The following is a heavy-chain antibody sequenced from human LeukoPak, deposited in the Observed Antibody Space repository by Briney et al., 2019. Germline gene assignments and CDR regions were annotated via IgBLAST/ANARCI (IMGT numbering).Heavy chain of an antibody. J-gene: IGHJ4*02. CDR2: IYHSGST. CDR3: ARSRDTWIFDY. V-gene: IGHV4-30-2*01. Sequence: SETLSLTCAVSGGSISSGGYSWSWIRRPPGKGLEWIGYIYHSGSTYYNPSLKSRVTISVDRSKNQFSLKLSSVTAADTAVYYCARSRDTWIFDYWGQGTLVTVSS. D-gene: IGHD5-12*01. CDR1: GGSISSGGYS.